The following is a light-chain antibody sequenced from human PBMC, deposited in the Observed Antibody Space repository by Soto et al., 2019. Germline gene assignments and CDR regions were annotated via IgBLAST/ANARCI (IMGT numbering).Light chain of an antibody. J-gene: IGKJ1*01. V-gene: IGKV3-11*01. CDR2: DAT. CDR1: QSFNNY. Sequence: IVLTQSPATLSLSPGDRATLSCRASQSFNNYLAWYQQKPGQAPRLLIYDATNRATGIPGRFSGSGSGTDFTLTINSLEPEDFAVYYCQQRGETFGQGTKVEIK. CDR3: QQRGET.